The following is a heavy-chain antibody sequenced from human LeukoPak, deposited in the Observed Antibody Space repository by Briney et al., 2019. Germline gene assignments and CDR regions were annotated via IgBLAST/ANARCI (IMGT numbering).Heavy chain of an antibody. Sequence: SGPTLVNPTQTLTLTCTFSGFSLSTSGVGVGWIRQPPGKALEWLAPIYWDDDKRYSPSLKSRLTITKDTSKNQVVLTMTNMDPVDTATYYCAHSAGSGYYYDSSGYYDPWYFDYWGQGTLVTVSS. CDR3: AHSAGSGYYYDSSGYYDPWYFDY. J-gene: IGHJ4*02. V-gene: IGHV2-5*02. D-gene: IGHD3-22*01. CDR2: IYWDDDK. CDR1: GFSLSTSGVG.